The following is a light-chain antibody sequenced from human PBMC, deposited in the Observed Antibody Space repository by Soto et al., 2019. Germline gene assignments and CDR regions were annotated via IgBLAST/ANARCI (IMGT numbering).Light chain of an antibody. CDR1: SSDIGRYNF. Sequence: QSALTQPASMSGSPGQSITISCTGTSSDIGRYNFVSWYQHHPGKAPKLIIYEATKRPSGVSYRFSGSKSGNTASLTISGLQAEDEADYYCTSYTITSPYVFGTGT. CDR2: EAT. J-gene: IGLJ1*01. CDR3: TSYTITSPYV. V-gene: IGLV2-14*01.